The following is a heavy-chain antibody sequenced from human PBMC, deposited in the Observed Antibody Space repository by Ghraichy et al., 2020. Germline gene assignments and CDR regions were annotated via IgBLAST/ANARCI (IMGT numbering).Heavy chain of an antibody. CDR3: AKPIFDSGYDISDYYYYYMDV. D-gene: IGHD5-12*01. J-gene: IGHJ6*03. V-gene: IGHV3-23*01. CDR1: GFTFSSYA. Sequence: GGSLRLSCAASGFTFSSYAMSWVRQAPGKGLEWVSAISGSGGSTYYADSVKGRFTISRDNSKNTLYLQMNSLRAEDTAVYYCAKPIFDSGYDISDYYYYYMDVWGKGTTVTVSS. CDR2: ISGSGGST.